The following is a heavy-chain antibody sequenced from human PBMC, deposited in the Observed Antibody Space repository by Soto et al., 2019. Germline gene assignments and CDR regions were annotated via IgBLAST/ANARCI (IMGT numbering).Heavy chain of an antibody. CDR1: LLTVSSNP. Sequence: PGGFLRLSCASSLLTVSSNPMSWVRQAPGKWLEWVSVIYTGGGTQXADSVKGRXXISRENSKNTVXLQMNXLRPEDTAVYYCARDGSGHWGQGTLVTVSS. CDR2: IYTGGGT. J-gene: IGHJ4*02. CDR3: ARDGSGH. V-gene: IGHV3-66*01.